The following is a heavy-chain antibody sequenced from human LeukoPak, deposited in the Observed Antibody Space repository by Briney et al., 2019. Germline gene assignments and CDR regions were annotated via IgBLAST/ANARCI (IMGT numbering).Heavy chain of an antibody. CDR1: GGTFSSYA. Sequence: PVKVSCKASGGTFSSYAISWVRQAPGQGLEWMGRIIPILGIANYAQKFQGRVTITADKSTSTAYMELSSLRSEDTAVYYCARGNWNDGYYFDYWGQGTLVTVSS. CDR2: IIPILGIA. V-gene: IGHV1-69*04. CDR3: ARGNWNDGYYFDY. D-gene: IGHD1-20*01. J-gene: IGHJ4*02.